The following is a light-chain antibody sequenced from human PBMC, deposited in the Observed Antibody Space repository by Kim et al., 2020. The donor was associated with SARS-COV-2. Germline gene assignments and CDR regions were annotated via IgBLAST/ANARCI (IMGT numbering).Light chain of an antibody. V-gene: IGKV3-20*01. CDR1: QSLSSSF. Sequence: EIVLTQSPGTLSLSPGERATLSCRASQSLSSSFLAWYQQKPGQAPRLLIYGASSRATGIPHRFSGSGSGTDFTLTISRLEPEDFAVYYCQQYGRSPKTFGQGTKVDIK. CDR2: GAS. J-gene: IGKJ1*01. CDR3: QQYGRSPKT.